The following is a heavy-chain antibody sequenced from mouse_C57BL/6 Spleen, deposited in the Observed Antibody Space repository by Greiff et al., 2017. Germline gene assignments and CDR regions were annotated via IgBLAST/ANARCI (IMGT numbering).Heavy chain of an antibody. CDR3: AREGDFTTVHIDY. J-gene: IGHJ2*01. CDR2: IYPGSGST. D-gene: IGHD1-1*01. V-gene: IGHV1-55*01. CDR1: GYTFTSYW. Sequence: QVQLQQPGAELVKPGASVKMSCKASGYTFTSYWITWVKQRPGQGLEWIGDIYPGSGSTNYNEKFKSKATLTVDTSSSTAYMQLSSLTSEDSAVYYSAREGDFTTVHIDYWGQGTTLTVSS.